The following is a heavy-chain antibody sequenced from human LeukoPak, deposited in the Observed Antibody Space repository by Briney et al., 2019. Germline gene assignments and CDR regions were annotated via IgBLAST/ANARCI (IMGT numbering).Heavy chain of an antibody. CDR3: ATGQGHGMDV. D-gene: IGHD1-14*01. V-gene: IGHV3-74*01. Sequence: GGSLRLSCAASGFTFSSYWMHWVRQAPGKGLVWVSRINSDGSSTSYADSVKGRFTISRDNAKNTLYLQMNGLRAEDTAVYYCATGQGHGMDVWSQGTTVTVSS. J-gene: IGHJ6*02. CDR1: GFTFSSYW. CDR2: INSDGSST.